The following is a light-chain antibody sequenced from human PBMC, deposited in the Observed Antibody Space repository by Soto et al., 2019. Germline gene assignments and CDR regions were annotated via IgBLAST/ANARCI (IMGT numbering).Light chain of an antibody. V-gene: IGLV2-8*01. CDR1: SSDIGGHNF. CDR2: EVN. CDR3: SSYAGSNSWV. J-gene: IGLJ3*02. Sequence: QSALTQPPSASGSPGQSVTISCTGTSSDIGGHNFVSWYQQHPGKVPKLTIYEVNKRPSGVPDRFSGSKSGNTASLTVSGLQAEDEADYYCSSYAGSNSWVFGGGTKLTVL.